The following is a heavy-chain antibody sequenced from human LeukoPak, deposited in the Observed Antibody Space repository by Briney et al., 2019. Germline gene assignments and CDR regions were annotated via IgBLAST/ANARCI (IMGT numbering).Heavy chain of an antibody. J-gene: IGHJ4*02. D-gene: IGHD1-7*01. Sequence: GASVNVSCKASGYTFTSYGISWVRQAPGQGLEWMGWISAYNGNTNYAQKLQGRVTMTTDTSTSTAYMELRSLRSDDTAVYYCARDHNWNYLYYFDYWGQGTLVTVSS. CDR2: ISAYNGNT. CDR3: ARDHNWNYLYYFDY. V-gene: IGHV1-18*01. CDR1: GYTFTSYG.